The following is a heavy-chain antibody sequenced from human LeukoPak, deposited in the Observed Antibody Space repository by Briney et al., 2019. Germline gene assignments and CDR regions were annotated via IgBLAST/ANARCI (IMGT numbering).Heavy chain of an antibody. J-gene: IGHJ4*02. CDR1: GFTFRRYS. CDR3: ARDLSLAVPGGFDY. CDR2: ISSHGIYI. V-gene: IGHV3-21*01. Sequence: GGSLRLSCAASGFTFRRYSMNWLRQAPGKGLEWVSTISSHGIYIYYADSVKGRFTISRDTSENSVYLQMDSLRADDTARYFCARDLSLAVPGGFDYWGQGALVTVSS. D-gene: IGHD6-6*01.